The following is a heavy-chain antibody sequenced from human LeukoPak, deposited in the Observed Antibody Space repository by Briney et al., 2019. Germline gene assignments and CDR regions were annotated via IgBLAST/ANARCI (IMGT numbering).Heavy chain of an antibody. D-gene: IGHD6-19*01. J-gene: IGHJ4*02. CDR2: INTDGTVT. Sequence: PGGSLRLSCAASGFIFSKYWMLCVRRSTGKGRESVSRINTDGTVTTYADSVKGRFTVSRGNADNTMFLQMNSVRDEDTAVYYCATKQWLAPPPDSWGQGTPVSVSS. CDR1: GFIFSKYW. CDR3: ATKQWLAPPPDS. V-gene: IGHV3-74*01.